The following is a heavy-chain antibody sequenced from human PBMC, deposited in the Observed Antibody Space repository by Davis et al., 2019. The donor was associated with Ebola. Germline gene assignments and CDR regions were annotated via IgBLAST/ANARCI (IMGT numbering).Heavy chain of an antibody. Sequence: AASVKVSCKASGYTFTSYDINWVRQAPGQGLEWMGWINPNSGGTNYAQKFQGWVTMTRDTSISTAYMELSRLRSDDTAMYYCARGPVGYCSGGSCYATYYYYGMDVWGQGTTVTVSS. D-gene: IGHD2-15*01. V-gene: IGHV1-2*04. CDR3: ARGPVGYCSGGSCYATYYYYGMDV. CDR1: GYTFTSYD. J-gene: IGHJ6*02. CDR2: INPNSGGT.